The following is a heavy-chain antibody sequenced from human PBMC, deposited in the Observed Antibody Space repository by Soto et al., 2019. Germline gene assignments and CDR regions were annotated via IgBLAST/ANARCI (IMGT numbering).Heavy chain of an antibody. V-gene: IGHV2-5*01. Sequence: SGPTLVNPTQTLTLTCTFSGFSLSTSGVGVGWIRQPPGKALEWLALIYWNDDKRYSPSLKSRLTITKDTSKNQVFLTMTNMDPVDTATYYCAHLLTYYYGSRVYYYGMDVWGQGTTVTVSS. D-gene: IGHD3-10*01. CDR1: GFSLSTSGVG. CDR3: AHLLTYYYGSRVYYYGMDV. J-gene: IGHJ6*02. CDR2: IYWNDDK.